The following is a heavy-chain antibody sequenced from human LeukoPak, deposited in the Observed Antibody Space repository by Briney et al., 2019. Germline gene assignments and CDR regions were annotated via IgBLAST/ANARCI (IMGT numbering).Heavy chain of an antibody. CDR1: GFAFRRYW. D-gene: IGHD2/OR15-2a*01. J-gene: IGHJ4*02. CDR3: TRVSTTDDY. Sequence: PGGSLRLSCAASGFAFRRYWMHWVRQAPGKGLVWVSRINSDGRSAVYADSVKGRFTISRDNAKNTLYLQMDSLRAEDTAVYYCTRVSTTDDYWGQGTLVTVSS. CDR2: INSDGRSA. V-gene: IGHV3-74*01.